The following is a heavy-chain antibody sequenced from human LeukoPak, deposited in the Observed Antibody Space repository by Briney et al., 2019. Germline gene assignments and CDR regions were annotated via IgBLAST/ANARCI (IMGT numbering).Heavy chain of an antibody. Sequence: GRSLRLSCAASGFTFSSYAFHWVRQTPGKGLEWVAVLSYDGSNKYYADSVKGRFTISRDNSKNTLYLQMNSLRAEDTAMYYCAKASTYYYDRSGYYYDWGQGTPVTVSS. J-gene: IGHJ4*02. CDR3: AKASTYYYDRSGYYYD. CDR1: GFTFSSYA. D-gene: IGHD3-22*01. CDR2: LSYDGSNK. V-gene: IGHV3-30*04.